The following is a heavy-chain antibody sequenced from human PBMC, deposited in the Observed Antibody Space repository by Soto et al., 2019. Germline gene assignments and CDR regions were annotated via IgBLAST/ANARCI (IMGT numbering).Heavy chain of an antibody. V-gene: IGHV3-23*01. J-gene: IGHJ4*02. CDR3: ARGSSGWYKRDFDY. CDR2: ISGGGGEGT. D-gene: IGHD6-19*01. CDR1: GIIFSSYG. Sequence: EGQLLESGGGLVQPGGSLRLSCAASGIIFSSYGMSWVRQAPGKGLEWVSSISGGGGEGTYYAVSVKGRFTISRDNSKHTVYLQLNSLRADETSVYYCARGSSGWYKRDFDYWGQGTLVTVSS.